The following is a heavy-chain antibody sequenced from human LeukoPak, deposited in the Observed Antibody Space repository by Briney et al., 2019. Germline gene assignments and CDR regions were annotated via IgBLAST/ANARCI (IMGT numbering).Heavy chain of an antibody. D-gene: IGHD6-19*01. CDR2: ISGGSTYI. CDR3: ARRMSIAVTGTPAFDI. J-gene: IGHJ3*02. CDR1: GFTFSSYS. Sequence: GGSLRLSCAASGFTFSSYSMNWVRQAPGKGLEWVSSISGGSTYIYQADSVKGRFTISRDNAKNSLYLQMNSLRAEDAAVYYCARRMSIAVTGTPAFDIWGQGTMVTVSS. V-gene: IGHV3-21*01.